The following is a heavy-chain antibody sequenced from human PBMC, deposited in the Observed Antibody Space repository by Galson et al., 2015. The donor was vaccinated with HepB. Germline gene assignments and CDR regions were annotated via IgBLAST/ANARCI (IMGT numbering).Heavy chain of an antibody. J-gene: IGHJ4*02. D-gene: IGHD5-24*01. Sequence: SLRLSCAASGFTFSDYYMSWIRQAPGKGLEWVSYISSSSSYTNYADSVKGRFTISRDNAKNSLYLQMNSLRAEGTAVYYCARDGYNSLSFDYWGQGTLVTVSS. CDR2: ISSSSSYT. V-gene: IGHV3-11*06. CDR3: ARDGYNSLSFDY. CDR1: GFTFSDYY.